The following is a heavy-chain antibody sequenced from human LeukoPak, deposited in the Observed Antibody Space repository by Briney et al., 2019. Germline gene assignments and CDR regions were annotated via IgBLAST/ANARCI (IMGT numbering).Heavy chain of an antibody. CDR3: AATVTVTTDY. J-gene: IGHJ4*02. Sequence: GRSLRLSCAASGFTFSSYSMNWVRQAPGKGLEWVSSISGSNSYIYYADSMKGRFTISRDNAKNSLYLQMNSLRAEDTAVYYCAATVTVTTDYWGQGTLVTVSS. V-gene: IGHV3-21*01. CDR2: ISGSNSYI. CDR1: GFTFSSYS. D-gene: IGHD4-17*01.